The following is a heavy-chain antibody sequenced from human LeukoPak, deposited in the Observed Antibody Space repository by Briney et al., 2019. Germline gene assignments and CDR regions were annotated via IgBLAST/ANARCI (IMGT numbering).Heavy chain of an antibody. D-gene: IGHD5-18*01. CDR2: VYYSGST. Sequence: PSETLSLTCTVSGGSISSYYWSWIRQPPGKGLEWIGCVYYSGSTNYNPSLKSRVTISVDTSKNQFSLKLRSVTAADTAVYYCARHVGYGNNWFDPWGQGTLVTVSS. J-gene: IGHJ5*02. CDR3: ARHVGYGNNWFDP. CDR1: GGSISSYY. V-gene: IGHV4-59*08.